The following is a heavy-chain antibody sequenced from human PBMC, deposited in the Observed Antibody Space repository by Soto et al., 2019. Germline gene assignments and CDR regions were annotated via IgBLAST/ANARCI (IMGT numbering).Heavy chain of an antibody. CDR2: IKQDGSEK. V-gene: IGHV3-7*05. CDR1: GFTFSSYW. Sequence: GSLRLSCAASGFTFSSYWMSWVRQAPGKGLEWVANIKQDGSEKYYVDSVKGRFTISRDNAKNSLYLQMNSLRAEDTAVYYCARDPYYYDSSGYQPASYYFDYWGQGTLVTLSS. D-gene: IGHD3-22*01. CDR3: ARDPYYYDSSGYQPASYYFDY. J-gene: IGHJ4*02.